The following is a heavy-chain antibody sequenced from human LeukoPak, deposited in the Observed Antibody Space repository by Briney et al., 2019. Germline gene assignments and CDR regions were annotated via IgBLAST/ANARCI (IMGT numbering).Heavy chain of an antibody. Sequence: SETLSLTCTVSGGSISSYYWSWVRQPPGKGLEWIGYIYYTGSTSYNPSLKSRLTLSVDTSKNHFSLKLSSVTAADTAIYYCARGTLTTEYFHYWGQGTLVTVSS. CDR3: ARGTLTTEYFHY. J-gene: IGHJ4*02. CDR1: GGSISSYY. CDR2: IYYTGST. D-gene: IGHD4-17*01. V-gene: IGHV4-59*01.